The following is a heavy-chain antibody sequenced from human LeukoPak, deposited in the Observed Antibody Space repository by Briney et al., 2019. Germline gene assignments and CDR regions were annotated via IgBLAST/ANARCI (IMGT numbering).Heavy chain of an antibody. CDR1: GFTFRKYG. CDR2: IKQDESKK. Sequence: GGSLRLSCAASGFTFRKYGMSWVGQARGKGLEWVANIKQDESKKYYVDSVKGGFTISRDNAKNSLYLQMNRLRAEDTAVYYCAREIYGEDFFDYWGQGTLVTVSS. V-gene: IGHV3-7*01. CDR3: AREIYGEDFFDY. D-gene: IGHD3-10*01. J-gene: IGHJ4*02.